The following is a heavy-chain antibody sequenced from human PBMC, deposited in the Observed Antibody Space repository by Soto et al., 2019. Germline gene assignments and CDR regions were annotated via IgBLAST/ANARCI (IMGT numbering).Heavy chain of an antibody. V-gene: IGHV5-10-1*01. J-gene: IGHJ4*02. CDR3: ARQIYDSDTGPNFQYYFDS. CDR1: GYSFAGYW. Sequence: GDSLKISCQVSGYSFAGYWITWVRPKPGKGLEWMGRIDPSDSQTYYSPSFRGHVTISVTKSITTVFLQWSSLRASDTAMYYCARQIYDSDTGPNFQYYFDSWGQGTPVNVSS. CDR2: IDPSDSQT. D-gene: IGHD3-22*01.